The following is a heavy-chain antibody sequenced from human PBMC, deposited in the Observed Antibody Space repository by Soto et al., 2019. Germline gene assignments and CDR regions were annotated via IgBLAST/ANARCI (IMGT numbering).Heavy chain of an antibody. CDR2: INSDGSST. D-gene: IGHD5-12*01. J-gene: IGHJ6*02. CDR3: ARDPNIVAKTRLLDYCMDV. Sequence: EVQLVESGGGLVQPGGSLRLSCAASGFTFSSYWMHWVRQAPGKGLVWVSRINSDGSSTSYADSVKGRFTISRDNAKNTLYLQMNSLRAEDTAVYYCARDPNIVAKTRLLDYCMDVWGQGTTVTVSS. CDR1: GFTFSSYW. V-gene: IGHV3-74*01.